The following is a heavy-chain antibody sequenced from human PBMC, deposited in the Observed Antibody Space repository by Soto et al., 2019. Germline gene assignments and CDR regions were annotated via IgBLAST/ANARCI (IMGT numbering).Heavy chain of an antibody. V-gene: IGHV4-59*01. CDR1: GGSISSYY. CDR2: IYYSGST. CDR3: AKLKNNWFDP. J-gene: IGHJ5*02. Sequence: PSETLSLTCTVSGGSISSYYWSWIRQPPGKGLAWIGYIYYSGSTNYNPSLKSRVTISVDTSKNQFSLKLSSVTAAYTAVYYCAKLKNNWFDPWGQGTLVTVSS.